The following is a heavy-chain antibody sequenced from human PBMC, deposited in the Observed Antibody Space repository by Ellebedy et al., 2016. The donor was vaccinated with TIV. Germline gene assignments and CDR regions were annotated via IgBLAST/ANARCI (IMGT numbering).Heavy chain of an antibody. D-gene: IGHD1-1*01. CDR1: GYSLTNYW. CDR2: IHPHESHP. J-gene: IGHJ4*02. CDR3: AGTHDGNSLGDY. Sequence: GESLKISCKASGYSLTNYWIGWVRQMPGKGLEWMGIIHPHESHPRYSPSFQGQVTLSADKAISTAYLQWGSLKASDTGMYYCAGTHDGNSLGDYWGQGTLLTVSS. V-gene: IGHV5-51*01.